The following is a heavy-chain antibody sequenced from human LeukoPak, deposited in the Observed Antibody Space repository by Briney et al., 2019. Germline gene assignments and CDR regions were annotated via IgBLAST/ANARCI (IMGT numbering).Heavy chain of an antibody. D-gene: IGHD3-10*01. CDR2: IDPSDSYT. V-gene: IGHV5-10-1*01. CDR3: ARRYDSGSTIDQ. Sequence: GESLRISCKDSGNSFTNYWISWVRQMPGKGLEWMGRIDPSDSYTNYSPSFQGHVTISVDKSTSTAYLQWSSLKASDTAMYYCARRYDSGSTIDQWGQGTLVTVSS. J-gene: IGHJ4*02. CDR1: GNSFTNYW.